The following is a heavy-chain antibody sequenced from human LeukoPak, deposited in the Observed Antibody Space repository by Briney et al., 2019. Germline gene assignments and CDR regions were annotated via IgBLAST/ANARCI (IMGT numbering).Heavy chain of an antibody. V-gene: IGHV6-1*01. D-gene: IGHD3-10*01. CDR3: ARGWFASSFDY. CDR1: GDTVSSNIGA. CDR2: TYYTSKWYN. Sequence: SQTLSLTCAISGDTVSSNIGAWNWIRQSLSRGLEWLGRTYYTSKWYNEYAVSVNSRITISPDTSKHQFSLHLSSVTPEDTAVYYCARGWFASSFDYWGQGALVTVSS. J-gene: IGHJ4*02.